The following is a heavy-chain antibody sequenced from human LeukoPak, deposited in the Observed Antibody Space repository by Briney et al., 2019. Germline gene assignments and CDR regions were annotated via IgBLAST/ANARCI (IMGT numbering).Heavy chain of an antibody. V-gene: IGHV3-20*01. CDR1: GFTGSSIC. CDR3: ARWDNGNYDSNGPLCLDV. D-gene: IGHD3-22*01. J-gene: IGHJ6*02. CDR2: ISFNGASL. Sequence: GGSLSCYCAGSGFTGSSICMRRDRHAPGLGWVWGFVISFNGASLGYADSVRGRFIMSKYNATNSLYLQMNSLRDEDTAFYHCARWDNGNYDSNGPLCLDVWGQGTTVTVSS.